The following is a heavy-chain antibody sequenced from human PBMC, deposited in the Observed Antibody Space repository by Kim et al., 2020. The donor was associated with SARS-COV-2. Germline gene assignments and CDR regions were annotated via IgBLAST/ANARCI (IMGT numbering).Heavy chain of an antibody. CDR1: GGSFSGYY. V-gene: IGHV4-34*01. D-gene: IGHD6-13*01. CDR2: INHSGST. J-gene: IGHJ6*03. Sequence: SETLSLTCAVYGGSFSGYYWSWIRQPPGKGLEWIGEINHSGSTNYNPSLKSRVTISVDTSKNQFSLKLSSVTAADTAVYYCARDLRGPEWLAAAGTGYYYYMDVWGKGTTVTVSS. CDR3: ARDLRGPEWLAAAGTGYYYYMDV.